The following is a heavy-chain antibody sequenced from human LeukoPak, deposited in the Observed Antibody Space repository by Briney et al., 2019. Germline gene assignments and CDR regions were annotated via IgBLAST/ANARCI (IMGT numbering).Heavy chain of an antibody. CDR1: GFTFSSYA. CDR2: ISGSGGST. J-gene: IGHJ6*02. CDR3: AKVASGGREPLYYYYYGMDV. V-gene: IGHV3-23*01. D-gene: IGHD2-15*01. Sequence: PGGSLRLSCAASGFTFSSYAMSWVRQAPGKGLEWVSAISGSGGSTYYADSVKGRFTISRDNSKNSLYLQMNSLRAEDTALYYCAKVASGGREPLYYYYYGMDVWGQGTTVTVSS.